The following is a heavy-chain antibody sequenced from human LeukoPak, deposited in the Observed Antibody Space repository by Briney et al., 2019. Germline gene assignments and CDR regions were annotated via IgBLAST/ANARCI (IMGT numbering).Heavy chain of an antibody. CDR3: ASSDPSLIAFDY. CDR1: GGSISSSIYY. D-gene: IGHD3-22*01. Sequence: SETLSLTCTVSGGSISSSIYYWGWIRRPPGKGLEWIGSIYYSGSTYYNPSLKSRVTISVDTSKNQFSLKLSSVTAADTAVYYCASSDPSLIAFDYWGQGTLVTVSS. J-gene: IGHJ4*02. V-gene: IGHV4-39*01. CDR2: IYYSGST.